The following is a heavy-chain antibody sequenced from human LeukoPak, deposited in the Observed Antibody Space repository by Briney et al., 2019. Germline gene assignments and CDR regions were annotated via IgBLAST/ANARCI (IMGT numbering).Heavy chain of an antibody. J-gene: IGHJ4*02. V-gene: IGHV3-23*01. CDR1: GFTFSGYA. Sequence: GGSLRLSCEASGFTFSGYAMSWVRQAPGKGLEWVSSINAFGARTYYADSVEGRFIISRDNSKNTLYLQMNSLRAEDTALYYCAKVALGYCSGSSCYYFDYGGQGTLVTVSS. D-gene: IGHD2-15*01. CDR2: INAFGART. CDR3: AKVALGYCSGSSCYYFDY.